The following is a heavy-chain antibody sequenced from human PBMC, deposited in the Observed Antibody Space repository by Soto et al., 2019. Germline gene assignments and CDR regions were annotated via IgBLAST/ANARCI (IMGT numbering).Heavy chain of an antibody. CDR2: IIPIFGTA. Sequence: QVQLVQSGAEVKKPGSSVKVSCKASGGTFSSYAISWVRQAPGQGLEWMGGIIPIFGTANYAQKFQGRVTITADEPTITAYMDLSSVRSEDTAVYYCARRKWELLLSPYGMDVWGQGTTDTVSS. CDR1: GGTFSSYA. CDR3: ARRKWELLLSPYGMDV. J-gene: IGHJ6*02. D-gene: IGHD1-26*01. V-gene: IGHV1-69*12.